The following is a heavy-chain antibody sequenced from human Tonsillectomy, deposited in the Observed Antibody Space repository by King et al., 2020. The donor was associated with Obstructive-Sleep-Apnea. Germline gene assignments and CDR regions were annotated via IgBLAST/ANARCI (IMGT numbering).Heavy chain of an antibody. V-gene: IGHV4-4*02. CDR3: SRRESVIRGVLLSRYFDY. CDR1: GGSVNNSNW. J-gene: IGHJ4*02. Sequence: QLQESGPGLVKPSGTLSLTCGVSGGSVNNSNWWNWVRQTPGQGLEWIGEISHSGFTNYNPSLRSRVTITLDRSKNQFSLKLSSVTAADTAVYYCSRRESVIRGVLLSRYFDYWGQGTLVTVSS. CDR2: ISHSGFT. D-gene: IGHD3-10*01.